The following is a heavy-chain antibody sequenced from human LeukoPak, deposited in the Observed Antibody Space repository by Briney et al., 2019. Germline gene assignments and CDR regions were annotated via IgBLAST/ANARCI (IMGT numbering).Heavy chain of an antibody. Sequence: ASVKVSCKASGYTFTRYYMHWVRQAPGQGLEWMGWINPNSGGTNYAQKFQGRVTMTRDTSIRTAYMELSRLRSDDTAVYYCARVDDRGHYYDSSGPRKLFDYWGQGTLVTVSS. J-gene: IGHJ4*02. D-gene: IGHD3-22*01. CDR3: ARVDDRGHYYDSSGPRKLFDY. CDR2: INPNSGGT. V-gene: IGHV1-2*02. CDR1: GYTFTRYY.